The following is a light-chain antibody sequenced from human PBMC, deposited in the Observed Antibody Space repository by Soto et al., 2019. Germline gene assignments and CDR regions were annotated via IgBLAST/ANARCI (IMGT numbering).Light chain of an antibody. CDR1: SSDVGGYNY. J-gene: IGLJ1*01. CDR2: DVS. Sequence: QSVLTQPASVSESPGQSITVSCTGTSSDVGGYNYVSWYQQHPGKAPKLMIYDVSARPSGVSNRFSGSKSGNTASLTISGLQAEDEADYYCSSYSISSTLYVFGTGTKLTVL. CDR3: SSYSISSTLYV. V-gene: IGLV2-14*01.